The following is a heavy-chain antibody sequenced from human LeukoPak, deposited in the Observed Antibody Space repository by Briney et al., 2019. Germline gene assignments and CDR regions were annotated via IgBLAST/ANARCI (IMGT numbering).Heavy chain of an antibody. D-gene: IGHD2-2*02. CDR2: MNPNSGNT. Sequence: GASVKVSCKASGYTFTSYGINWVRQATGQGLEWMGWMNPNSGNTGYAQKFQGRVTMTRNTSISTAYMELSSLRSEDTAVYYCARDIVVVPAAIHYYYGMDVWGQGTTVTVSS. J-gene: IGHJ6*02. CDR3: ARDIVVVPAAIHYYYGMDV. V-gene: IGHV1-8*02. CDR1: GYTFTSYG.